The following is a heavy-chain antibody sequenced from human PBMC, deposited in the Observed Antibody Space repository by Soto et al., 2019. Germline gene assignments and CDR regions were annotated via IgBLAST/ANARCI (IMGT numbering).Heavy chain of an antibody. CDR2: INHSGST. Sequence: QVQLQQWGAGLLKPSETLSLTCAVYGGSFSGYYWSWIRQPPGKGLEWIGEINHSGSTNYNPSLKRRVTISVDTSKNQFSLKLSSVTAADTAVYYCARVAANIVVVVAAPPNWFDPWGQGTLVTVSS. CDR3: ARVAANIVVVVAAPPNWFDP. CDR1: GGSFSGYY. D-gene: IGHD2-15*01. V-gene: IGHV4-34*01. J-gene: IGHJ5*02.